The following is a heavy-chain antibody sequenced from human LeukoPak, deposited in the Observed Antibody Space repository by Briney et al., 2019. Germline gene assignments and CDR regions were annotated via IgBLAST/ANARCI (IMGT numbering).Heavy chain of an antibody. CDR1: GYTFTSYG. D-gene: IGHD5-12*01. CDR2: ISAYNGNT. V-gene: IGHV1-18*01. J-gene: IGHJ6*02. CDR3: ASGVTYSGYDGSLDYYYGMDV. Sequence: ASVKVSCKASGYTFTSYGISWVRQAPGQGLEWMGWISAYNGNTNYAQKLQGRVTMTTDTSTSTAYMELRSLRSDDTAVYYCASGVTYSGYDGSLDYYYGMDVWGQGTTVTVSS.